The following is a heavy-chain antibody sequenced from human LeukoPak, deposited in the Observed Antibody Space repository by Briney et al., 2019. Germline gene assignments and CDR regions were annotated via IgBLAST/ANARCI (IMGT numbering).Heavy chain of an antibody. Sequence: PGGSLRLSCAASGFTFNTYSMNWVRQAPGKGLEWVSSISSSSSYIYYADSVKGRFTISRDNAKNSLYLQMNSLRAEDTAVYYCAKDRHAPGRYCSSTTCFPFDSWGQGTLVTVSS. D-gene: IGHD2-2*01. CDR2: ISSSSSYI. CDR1: GFTFNTYS. J-gene: IGHJ5*01. CDR3: AKDRHAPGRYCSSTTCFPFDS. V-gene: IGHV3-21*04.